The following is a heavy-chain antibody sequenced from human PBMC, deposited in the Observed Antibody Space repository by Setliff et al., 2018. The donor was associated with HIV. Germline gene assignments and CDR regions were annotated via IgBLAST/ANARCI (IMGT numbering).Heavy chain of an antibody. CDR3: ARERVPTTVTTYGMDV. Sequence: PGGSLRFSCAASGFNFNNHAMHWVRQAPGKGPECVAVISDDGSAKYYGDSVKGRFTISRDNAKNTLYLQMNSLRAEDTAVYYCARERVPTTVTTYGMDVWGQGTTVTVSS. V-gene: IGHV3-30*04. CDR1: GFNFNNHA. J-gene: IGHJ6*02. D-gene: IGHD4-4*01. CDR2: ISDDGSAK.